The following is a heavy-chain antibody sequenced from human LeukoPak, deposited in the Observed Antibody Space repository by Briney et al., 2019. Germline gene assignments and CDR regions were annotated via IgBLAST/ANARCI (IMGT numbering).Heavy chain of an antibody. J-gene: IGHJ4*02. CDR2: INHSGST. CDR3: ASGTYDSSGYYYVRRARFDY. V-gene: IGHV4-34*01. CDR1: GGSFSGYY. D-gene: IGHD3-22*01. Sequence: TSETLSLTCAVYGGSFSGYYWSWIRQPPGKGLEWIGEINHSGSTDYNPSLKSRVTISVDTSKNQFSLKLSSVTAADTAVCYCASGTYDSSGYYYVRRARFDYWGQGTLVTVSS.